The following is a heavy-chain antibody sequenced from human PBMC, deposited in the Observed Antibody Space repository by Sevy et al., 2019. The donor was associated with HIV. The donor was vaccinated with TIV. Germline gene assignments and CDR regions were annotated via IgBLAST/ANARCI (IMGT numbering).Heavy chain of an antibody. CDR2: ISGSGTRT. V-gene: IGHV3-23*01. D-gene: IGHD3-22*01. J-gene: IGHJ6*03. Sequence: GGSLRLSCAVSGFSFDSYGMTWVRQAPGKGLEWVSGISGSGTRTYYADSVKGRFIISRDNSKNTLYLQMNSLRSEDTAIYYRAKGGGGHYDPDEIGYYFYYYNMDVWVKGTTVTVSS. CDR1: GFSFDSYG. CDR3: AKGGGGHYDPDEIGYYFYYYNMDV.